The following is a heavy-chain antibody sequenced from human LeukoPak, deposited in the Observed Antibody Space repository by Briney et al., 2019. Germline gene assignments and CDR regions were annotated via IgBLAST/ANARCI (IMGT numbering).Heavy chain of an antibody. CDR1: GGSISSGGYS. D-gene: IGHD6-13*01. Sequence: SQTLSLTCDVSGGSISSGGYSWNWIRQPPGTGLEWIGYIYHSGNTYYNPSLKSRVTISVDRSKNQFSLNLSSVTAADTAVYYCARRAVAGTGEYFQYWGQGTLVTVSS. V-gene: IGHV4-30-2*01. CDR2: IYHSGNT. CDR3: ARRAVAGTGEYFQY. J-gene: IGHJ1*01.